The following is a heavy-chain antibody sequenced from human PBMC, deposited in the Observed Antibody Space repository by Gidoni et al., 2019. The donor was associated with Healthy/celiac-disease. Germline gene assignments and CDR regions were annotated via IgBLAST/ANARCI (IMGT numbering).Heavy chain of an antibody. Sequence: QVQLVESGGGVVQPGRSLSLSCAASGFTFSSYGMHWVRQAPGKGLAWVAVISYDGSNKYYADSVKGRFTSSRDNSKNTLYLQMNSLRAEDTAVYYCAKLTWAGGYWGQGTLVTVSS. CDR1: GFTFSSYG. CDR3: AKLTWAGGY. J-gene: IGHJ4*02. CDR2: ISYDGSNK. V-gene: IGHV3-30*18. D-gene: IGHD1-26*01.